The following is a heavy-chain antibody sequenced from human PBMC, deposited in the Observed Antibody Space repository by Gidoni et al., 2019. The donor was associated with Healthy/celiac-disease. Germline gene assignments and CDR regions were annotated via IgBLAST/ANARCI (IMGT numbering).Heavy chain of an antibody. CDR1: GFTFSSYS. CDR2: ISSSSSTI. D-gene: IGHD2-2*02. CDR3: ARDVECSSTSCYTFFYYYYGMDV. J-gene: IGHJ6*02. V-gene: IGHV3-48*02. Sequence: EVQLVESGGGLVQPGGSLGLSCAASGFTFSSYSMNWVRQAPGKGLEWVSYISSSSSTIYYADSVKGRFTISRDNAKNSLYLQMNSLRDEDTAVYYCARDVECSSTSCYTFFYYYYGMDVWGQGTTVTVSS.